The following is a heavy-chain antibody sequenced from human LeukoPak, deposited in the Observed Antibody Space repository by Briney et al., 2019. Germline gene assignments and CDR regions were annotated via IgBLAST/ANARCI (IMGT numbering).Heavy chain of an antibody. J-gene: IGHJ6*03. CDR1: GFTFSSYS. D-gene: IGHD2-2*01. CDR3: ARDEYCSSTSCLSYYYYYYMDV. CDR2: ISSSSSYI. V-gene: IGHV3-21*01. Sequence: GGSLRLSCAASGFTFSSYSMNWVRQAPGKGLEWVSSISSSSSYIYYADSVKGRFTISRDNAKNSLYLQMNSLRAEDTAVYYCARDEYCSSTSCLSYYYYYYMDVWGKGTTVTVSS.